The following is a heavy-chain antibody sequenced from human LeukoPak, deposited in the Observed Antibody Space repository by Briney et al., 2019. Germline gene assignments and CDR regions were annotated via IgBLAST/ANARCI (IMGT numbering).Heavy chain of an antibody. V-gene: IGHV1-2*02. CDR2: INPNSGGT. Sequence: ASVKVSCKASGYTFAGYYMHWVRQAPGQGLEWMGWINPNSGGTNYAQKFQGRVTMTRDTSISTAYMELSRLKSDDTAVYYCASSLLTRNWFDPWGQGTLVTVSS. CDR3: ASSLLTRNWFDP. J-gene: IGHJ5*02. CDR1: GYTFAGYY. D-gene: IGHD1-26*01.